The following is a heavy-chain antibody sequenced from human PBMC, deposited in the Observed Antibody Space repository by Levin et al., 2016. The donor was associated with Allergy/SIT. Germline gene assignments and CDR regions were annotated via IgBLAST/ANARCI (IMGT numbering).Heavy chain of an antibody. J-gene: IGHJ6*02. V-gene: IGHV1-46*01. D-gene: IGHD3-16*01. Sequence: ASVKVSCKASGYSFIDYYVHWVRQAPGHGLEWMGIINPRDGRTTYVQKFQGRVTMTRDTSTSTVYMELSSLKSEDTAVYYCAKDRDPRSAGGMDVWGQGTTVTVSS. CDR3: AKDRDPRSAGGMDV. CDR2: INPRDGRT. CDR1: GYSFIDYY.